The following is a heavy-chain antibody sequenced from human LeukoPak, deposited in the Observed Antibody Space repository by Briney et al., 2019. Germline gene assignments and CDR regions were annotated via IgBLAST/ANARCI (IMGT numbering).Heavy chain of an antibody. CDR2: IKSNADGGTT. V-gene: IGHV3-15*01. J-gene: IGHJ4*02. D-gene: IGHD3-22*01. CDR1: GFTSSKAW. Sequence: GGSLRLSCAASGFTSSKAWMSWVRQATGKGLEWLGRIKSNADGGTTDYAAPVQGRITISRDDSQNTLYLQDSLKAEDTAVYYCSTYSRQYDSSGYDYWGQGTLVAVSS. CDR3: STYSRQYDSSGYDY.